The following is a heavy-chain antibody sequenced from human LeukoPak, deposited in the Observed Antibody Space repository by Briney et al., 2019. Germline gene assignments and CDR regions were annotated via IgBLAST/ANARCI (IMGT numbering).Heavy chain of an antibody. D-gene: IGHD3-9*01. CDR2: INPSGGST. CDR1: GYTFTSYY. CDR3: ARGQAYYDILTGYYLHDAFDI. Sequence: ASVKVSCKASGYTFTSYYIHWVRQAPGQGLEWMGIINPSGGSTSYAQKFQGRVTMTRDMSTSTAYMELSSLRSEDTAVYYCARGQAYYDILTGYYLHDAFDIWGQGTMVTVSS. V-gene: IGHV1-46*01. J-gene: IGHJ3*02.